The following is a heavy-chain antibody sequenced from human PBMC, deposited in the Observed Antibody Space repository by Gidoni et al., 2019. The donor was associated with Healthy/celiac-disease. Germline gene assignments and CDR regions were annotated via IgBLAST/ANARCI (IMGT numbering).Heavy chain of an antibody. V-gene: IGHV3-33*01. Sequence: KGLEWVAVIWYDGSNKYYADSVKGRFTISRDNSKNTLYLQMNSLRAEDTAVYYCARSSQTTVTDDGALDPWGQGTLVTVSS. CDR2: IWYDGSNK. J-gene: IGHJ5*02. D-gene: IGHD4-4*01. CDR3: ARSSQTTVTDDGALDP.